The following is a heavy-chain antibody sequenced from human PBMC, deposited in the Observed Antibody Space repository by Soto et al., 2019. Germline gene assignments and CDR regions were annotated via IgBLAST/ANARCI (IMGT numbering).Heavy chain of an antibody. CDR2: IYYSGST. CDR3: ARDCSSWSSSYYYYYGMDV. Sequence: PSETLSLTCTVSGGSISSGGYYWSWIRQHPGKGLEWIGYIYYSGSTYYNPSLKSRVTISVDTSKNQFSLKLSSVTAADTAVYYCARDCSSWSSSYYYYYGMDVWGQGTTVTVSS. J-gene: IGHJ6*02. D-gene: IGHD6-13*01. V-gene: IGHV4-31*03. CDR1: GGSISSGGYY.